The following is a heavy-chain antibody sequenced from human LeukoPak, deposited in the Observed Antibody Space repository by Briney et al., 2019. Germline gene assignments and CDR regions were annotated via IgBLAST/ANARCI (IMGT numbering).Heavy chain of an antibody. D-gene: IGHD3-10*01. CDR3: ARDFFGDKPYYFDY. Sequence: SETLSLTCTVSGGSISSSSYYWGWIRQPPGKGLEWIGSIYYSGSTYYNPSLKSRVTMSVDTSKNQFSLKLSSVTAADTAVYYCARDFFGDKPYYFDYWGQGTLVTVSS. J-gene: IGHJ4*02. CDR1: GGSISSSSYY. CDR2: IYYSGST. V-gene: IGHV4-39*07.